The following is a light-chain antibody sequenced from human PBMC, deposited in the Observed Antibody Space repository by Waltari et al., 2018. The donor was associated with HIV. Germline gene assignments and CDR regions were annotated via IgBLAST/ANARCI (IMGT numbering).Light chain of an antibody. CDR3: SSYTSSSVV. CDR1: RSDVGGYNY. CDR2: EVS. Sequence: QSALTQPASVSGSPGQSITISCTGTRSDVGGYNYVPWYQQHPGKAPKLMIYEVSNRPSGVSNRFSGSKSGNTASLTISGLQAEDEADYYCSSYTSSSVVFGGGTRLTVV. J-gene: IGLJ2*01. V-gene: IGLV2-14*01.